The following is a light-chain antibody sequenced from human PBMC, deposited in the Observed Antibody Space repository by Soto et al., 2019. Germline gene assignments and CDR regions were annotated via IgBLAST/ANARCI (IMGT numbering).Light chain of an antibody. CDR2: RAS. V-gene: IGKV1-5*03. CDR3: QQYNSYFFT. J-gene: IGKJ3*01. CDR1: QSINGW. Sequence: DIQMTQSPSTLSASVGDRVNISCRASQSINGWLAWYQQKPGKAPKLLISRASDLQTGVPSRFSGSGSGTEFTLTISSLKTDDFSTYYCQQYNSYFFTCGRGTKVDVK.